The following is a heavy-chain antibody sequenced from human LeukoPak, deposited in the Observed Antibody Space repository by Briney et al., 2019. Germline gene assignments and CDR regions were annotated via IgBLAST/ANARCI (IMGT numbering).Heavy chain of an antibody. Sequence: SVKVSCKASGGTFSSHAISWVRQAPGQGLEWVGGIIPIFGTANYAQKFQGRVTITTDESTSTAYMELSSLRSEDTAVYYCASSDYSNYRGEGWFDPWGQGTLVTVSS. CDR2: IIPIFGTA. D-gene: IGHD4-11*01. J-gene: IGHJ5*02. CDR1: GGTFSSHA. CDR3: ASSDYSNYRGEGWFDP. V-gene: IGHV1-69*05.